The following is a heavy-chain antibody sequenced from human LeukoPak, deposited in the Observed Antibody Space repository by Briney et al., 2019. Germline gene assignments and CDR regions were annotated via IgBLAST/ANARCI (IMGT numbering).Heavy chain of an antibody. CDR1: GGSISSGSYY. J-gene: IGHJ6*03. Sequence: PSETLSLTCTVSGGSISSGSYYWSWIRQPAGKGLEWIGRIYTSGSTNYNPSLKSRVTISVDTSKNQFSLKLSSVTAADTAVYYCASEEVPAATKRSDYYYYYMDVWGKGTTVTVSS. CDR2: IYTSGST. V-gene: IGHV4-61*02. D-gene: IGHD2-2*01. CDR3: ASEEVPAATKRSDYYYYYMDV.